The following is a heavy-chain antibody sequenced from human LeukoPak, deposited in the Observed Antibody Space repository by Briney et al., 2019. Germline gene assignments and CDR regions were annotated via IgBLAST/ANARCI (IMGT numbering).Heavy chain of an antibody. V-gene: IGHV4-59*01. CDR1: GGSISGYY. Sequence: SETLSLTCTVSGGSISGYYWAWVRQPPGKGLEWIGQIHYSGRADYNPSLKSRITISVDTSKNQMSLKLTSVTAADTAIYYCARFGVDYDMGVWGQGTTVTVSS. D-gene: IGHD3-16*01. J-gene: IGHJ6*02. CDR3: ARFGVDYDMGV. CDR2: IHYSGRA.